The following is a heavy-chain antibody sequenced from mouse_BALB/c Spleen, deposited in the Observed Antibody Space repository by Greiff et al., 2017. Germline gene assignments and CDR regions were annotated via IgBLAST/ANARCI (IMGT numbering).Heavy chain of an antibody. V-gene: IGHV2-9*02. CDR2: IWAGGST. CDR1: GFSLTSYG. Sequence: VKLVESGPGLVAPSQSLSITCTVSGFSLTSYGVHWVRQPPGKGLEWLGVIWAGGSTNYNSALMSRLSISKDNSKSQVFLKMNSLQTDDTAMYYCARGDYDPYCFDYWGQGTTLTVSS. CDR3: ARGDYDPYCFDY. D-gene: IGHD2-4*01. J-gene: IGHJ2*01.